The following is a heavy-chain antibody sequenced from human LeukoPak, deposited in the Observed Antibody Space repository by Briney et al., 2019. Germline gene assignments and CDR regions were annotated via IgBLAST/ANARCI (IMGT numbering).Heavy chain of an antibody. D-gene: IGHD6-19*01. CDR3: TRAVAGHPD. V-gene: IGHV4-34*01. CDR1: GVAFSNYY. J-gene: IGHJ4*02. CDR2: INHSGYT. Sequence: SETLSLTCAVSGVAFSNYYWSWVRQSPRQGLEWIGEINHSGYTNYNPSLKSRVTMSIDTPKNQFSLLLTSVTAADAGVYYCTRAVAGHPDWGQGTLVTVSS.